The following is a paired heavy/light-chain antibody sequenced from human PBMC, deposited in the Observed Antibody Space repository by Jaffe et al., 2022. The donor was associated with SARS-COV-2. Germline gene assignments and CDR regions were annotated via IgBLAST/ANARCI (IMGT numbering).Heavy chain of an antibody. J-gene: IGHJ4*02. CDR1: GFTFSSYE. V-gene: IGHV3-48*03. CDR3: ARGERGYNFGSSDY. CDR2: ISSSGNTI. D-gene: IGHD5-18*01. Sequence: EVQLVESGGGLAQPGGSLRLSCAASGFTFSSYEMNWVRQAPGKGLECISYISSSGNTIYYADSVKGRFTISRDNAKNSLFLQMNSLRAEDTAVYYCARGERGYNFGSSDYWGQGTLVTVSS.
Light chain of an antibody. Sequence: EIVLTQSPGTLSLSPGERATLSCRASQSVSSSYLAWYQQKPGQAPRLLIYGASSRATGIPDRFSGSGSGTDFTLTISRLEPEDFAVYFCQKYGTSPPYTFGQGTKLEIK. J-gene: IGKJ2*01. CDR2: GAS. CDR3: QKYGTSPPYT. CDR1: QSVSSSY. V-gene: IGKV3-20*01.